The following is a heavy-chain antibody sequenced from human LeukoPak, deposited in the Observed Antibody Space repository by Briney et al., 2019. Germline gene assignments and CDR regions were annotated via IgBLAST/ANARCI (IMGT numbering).Heavy chain of an antibody. V-gene: IGHV1-2*02. CDR1: GYSFTGYY. D-gene: IGHD3-3*01. J-gene: IGHJ4*02. CDR2: INPNSGGA. Sequence: ASVKVSCKAYGYSFTGYYMHWVRQAPGQGLEWMGWINPNSGGANYAQKFQGRVTMTRDTSISTVYMELSRLSSDDTALYYCAGDLRFWSGYDYWGQGTLVTVSS. CDR3: AGDLRFWSGYDY.